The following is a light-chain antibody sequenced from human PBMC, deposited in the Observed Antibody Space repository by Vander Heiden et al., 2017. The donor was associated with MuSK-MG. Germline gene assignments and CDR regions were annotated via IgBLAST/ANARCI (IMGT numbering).Light chain of an antibody. CDR2: AAS. CDR3: QLSYGTGYS. CDR1: QSISSY. J-gene: IGKJ2*03. V-gene: IGKV1-39*01. Sequence: DIQMTQSPSSLSASVGDRVTITCRASQSISSYLNWYQQKPGKAPKLLIYAASSLQSPVPSRFRGSGSGTDFTLTISSLQPEDIATYYSQLSYGTGYSFG.